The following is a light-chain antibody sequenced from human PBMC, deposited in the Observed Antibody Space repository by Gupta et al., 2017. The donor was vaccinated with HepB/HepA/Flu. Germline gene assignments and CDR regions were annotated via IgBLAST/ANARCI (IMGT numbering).Light chain of an antibody. J-gene: IGKJ2*01. CDR3: QQRCSFPQT. Sequence: DIQLTQSPSFLSASVGDRVTITCRASQAISSYLAWYQQKPGKAPKLLMYAASTVQSEVPSRFSGSGSGTEFTLTISSLQPEDFATYYCQQRCSFPQTFGQGTKMEVK. CDR2: AAS. CDR1: QAISSY. V-gene: IGKV1-9*01.